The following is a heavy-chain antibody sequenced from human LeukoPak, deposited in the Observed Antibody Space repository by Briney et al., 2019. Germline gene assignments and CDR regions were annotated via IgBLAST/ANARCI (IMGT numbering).Heavy chain of an antibody. CDR3: ARGGETYYGVDV. Sequence: PGGSLRLSCAASGFTFSSYEINWVRQAPGKGLEWVSYITRSGTSKYYADSVKGRFTISRDNAKKSLYLQMDSLRAEDTAVYYCARGGETYYGVDVWGQGTTVTVSS. J-gene: IGHJ6*02. CDR1: GFTFSSYE. V-gene: IGHV3-48*03. D-gene: IGHD3-16*01. CDR2: ITRSGTSK.